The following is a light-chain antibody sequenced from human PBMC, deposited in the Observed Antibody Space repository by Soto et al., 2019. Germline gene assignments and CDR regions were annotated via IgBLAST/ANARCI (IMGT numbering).Light chain of an antibody. CDR2: GAS. CDR1: QSVGGN. Sequence: EIVMTQSPAILSASPGGRATLSCRASQSVGGNLAWYQQRSGQAPRLLIHGASTRATGIPARFSGSGSGTQFTLTISSLQSEDSAVYYCQQYNDWPPRTFGQGTKLEIK. J-gene: IGKJ2*01. V-gene: IGKV3-15*01. CDR3: QQYNDWPPRT.